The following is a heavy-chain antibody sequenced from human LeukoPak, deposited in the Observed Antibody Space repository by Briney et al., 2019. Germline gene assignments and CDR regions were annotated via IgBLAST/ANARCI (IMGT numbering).Heavy chain of an antibody. CDR3: ARDWGSVKVIADY. Sequence: ASVKVSCKATGYTFTSYGISRVRPAPGQGLEWMGWISSNSDNTNYAQKLQGRVTMTTDTSTSTAYMELRSLRSDDTALYFCARDWGSVKVIADYWGQGTLVTVSS. J-gene: IGHJ4*02. D-gene: IGHD7-27*01. CDR1: GYTFTSYG. CDR2: ISSNSDNT. V-gene: IGHV1-18*01.